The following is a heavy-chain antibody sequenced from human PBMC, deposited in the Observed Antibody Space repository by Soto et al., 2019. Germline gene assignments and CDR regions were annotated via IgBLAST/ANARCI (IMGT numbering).Heavy chain of an antibody. V-gene: IGHV3-30-3*01. Sequence: QVQLVESGGGVVQPGRSLRLSCAASGFTFSSYAMHWVRQAPGNGLEWVAVISYDGSNKYYADSVKGRFTISRDNSKNTLYLQMNSLRAEDTAVYYCARVMDDILTGYYAYFFDYWGQGTLVTVSS. D-gene: IGHD3-9*01. CDR1: GFTFSSYA. CDR2: ISYDGSNK. CDR3: ARVMDDILTGYYAYFFDY. J-gene: IGHJ4*02.